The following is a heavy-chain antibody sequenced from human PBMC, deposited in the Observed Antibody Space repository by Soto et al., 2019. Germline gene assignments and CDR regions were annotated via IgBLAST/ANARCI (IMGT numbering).Heavy chain of an antibody. J-gene: IGHJ4*02. CDR3: ATGPTVVTGFDY. Sequence: GASVKVSCKVSGYTLTELSMHWVRQAPGKGLEWMGGFDPEDGETIYAQKFQGRVTMTEDTSTDTAYMELSSLRSEDTAVYYCATGPTVVTGFDYWGQGTLVTVSS. CDR1: GYTLTELS. D-gene: IGHD4-17*01. V-gene: IGHV1-24*01. CDR2: FDPEDGET.